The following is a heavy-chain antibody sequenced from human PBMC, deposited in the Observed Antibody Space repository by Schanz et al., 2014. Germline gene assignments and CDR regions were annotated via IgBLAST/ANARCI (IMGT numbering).Heavy chain of an antibody. J-gene: IGHJ4*02. CDR1: GFGFSSYS. V-gene: IGHV3-48*01. CDR2: ISGSSRTI. D-gene: IGHD2-8*02. CDR3: AKTLFPGGTQTFGN. Sequence: EVQLVESGGGLIQPGGSLRLSCAASGFGFSSYSMNWVRQAPGKGLEWVSYISGSSRTIYYADSVKGRFTISRDNSKSTLYVEMNSLRVEDTAVYYCAKTLFPGGTQTFGNWGRGTLVTVSS.